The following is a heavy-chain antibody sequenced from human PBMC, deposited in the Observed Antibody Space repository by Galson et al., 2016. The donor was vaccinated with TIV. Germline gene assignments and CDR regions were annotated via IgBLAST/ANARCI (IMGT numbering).Heavy chain of an antibody. CDR1: GFSFDVHA. D-gene: IGHD3-10*01. CDR3: AKGPGVFYRGVMDV. V-gene: IGHV3-9*01. Sequence: SLRLSCAASGFSFDVHAMHWVRQPPGKGLEWVSSISWDSSNIGYADTVKGRFTISRDNAKNSLYLQLNSLRPEDTALYYCAKGPGVFYRGVMDVWGQGTTVIVSS. J-gene: IGHJ6*02. CDR2: ISWDSSNI.